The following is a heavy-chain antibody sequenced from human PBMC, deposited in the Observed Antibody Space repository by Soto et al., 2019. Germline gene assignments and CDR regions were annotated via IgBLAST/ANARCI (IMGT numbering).Heavy chain of an antibody. CDR1: GVSLTGYH. D-gene: IGHD3-10*01. CDR3: ARRPNLGSFDH. J-gene: IGHJ5*02. V-gene: IGHV4-59*01. Sequence: LETLSLTCNVSGVSLTGYHWNWIRQPPGKTLEWIGFAYYSGNVLYNPSFKGRASIRVDRSKNQFSLRLTSVTAADTAVYYCARRPNLGSFDHWGQGTLVTVSS. CDR2: AYYSGNV.